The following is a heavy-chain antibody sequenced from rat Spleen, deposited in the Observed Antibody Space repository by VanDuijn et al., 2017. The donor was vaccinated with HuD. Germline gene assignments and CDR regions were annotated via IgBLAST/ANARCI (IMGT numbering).Heavy chain of an antibody. J-gene: IGHJ2*01. CDR3: ARKASSGFDY. V-gene: IGHV3-1*01. CDR1: GYSITSNY. Sequence: EVQLQESGPGLVRPSQSLSLTCSVTGYSITSNYWGWIRKFPGNKMEWMGYISYSGSTSYNPSLKSRISITRDTSKNQFFLQLNSVTTEDTDKYYCARKASSGFDYWGQGVMVTVSS. D-gene: IGHD4-1*01. CDR2: ISYSGST.